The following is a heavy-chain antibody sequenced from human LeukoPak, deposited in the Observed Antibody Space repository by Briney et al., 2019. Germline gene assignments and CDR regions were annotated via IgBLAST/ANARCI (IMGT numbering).Heavy chain of an antibody. V-gene: IGHV4-59*01. CDR1: GGSFSGYY. Sequence: SETLSLTCAVHGGSFSGYYWSWIRQPPGKGLEWIGYIYYSGSTKYNPSLKSRVTISVDTSKNQFSLKLSSVTAADTAVYYCARAGEPYYYDSSTYPPTWYFDLWGRGTLVTVSS. J-gene: IGHJ2*01. CDR3: ARAGEPYYYDSSTYPPTWYFDL. CDR2: IYYSGST. D-gene: IGHD3-22*01.